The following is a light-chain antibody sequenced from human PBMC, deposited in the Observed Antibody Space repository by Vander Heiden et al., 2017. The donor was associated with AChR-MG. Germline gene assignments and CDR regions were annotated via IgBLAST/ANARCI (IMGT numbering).Light chain of an antibody. CDR1: QSISYF. J-gene: IGKJ1*01. CDR3: QQSYKTPRT. CDR2: DAS. V-gene: IGKV1-39*01. Sequence: DIQMTQSPSSLSTSVGDRVTITCRASQSISYFLNWYQQKPGRAPELLIYDASSLRSGVPSRFSGSGSGTDFTLTISRLQPEDFATYYCQQSYKTPRTFGQGTRVEV.